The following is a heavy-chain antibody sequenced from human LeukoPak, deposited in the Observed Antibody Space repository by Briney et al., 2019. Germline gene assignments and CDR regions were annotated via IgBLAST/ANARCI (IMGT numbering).Heavy chain of an antibody. D-gene: IGHD6-13*01. CDR1: GYTFTGYY. Sequence: VASVKVSCKASGYTFTGYYIHWVRQTPGQGLEWMGWINPSSGGVKYAQNFQGRVIMTTDTSVSTAYMELSSLRSDDTAVYYCARSSPPTYYHFYYYMDVWGKGSTVTVSS. J-gene: IGHJ6*03. V-gene: IGHV1-2*02. CDR3: ARSSPPTYYHFYYYMDV. CDR2: INPSSGGV.